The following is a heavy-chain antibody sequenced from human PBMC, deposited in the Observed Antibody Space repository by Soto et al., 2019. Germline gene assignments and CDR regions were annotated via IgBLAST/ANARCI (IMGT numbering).Heavy chain of an antibody. CDR2: ISDDGSRI. V-gene: IGHV3-74*01. CDR1: GFVFNMYW. CDR3: VRGPRPSSVGTGDF. J-gene: IGHJ4*02. D-gene: IGHD3-10*01. Sequence: EVQLVQSGGGLVQPGGSVRLSCAASGFVFNMYWMHWVRQAPGKGLEWVSRISDDGSRIHYADSVKGRFSISSDNAQNSLFLEMTALREDDTAVYYCVRGPRPSSVGTGDFWGQGSPVTVSS.